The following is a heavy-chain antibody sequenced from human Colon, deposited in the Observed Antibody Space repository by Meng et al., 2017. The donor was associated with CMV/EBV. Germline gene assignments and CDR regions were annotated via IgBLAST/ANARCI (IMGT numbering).Heavy chain of an antibody. CDR1: GSTFSNDW. D-gene: IGHD1-20*01. V-gene: IGHV3-15*01. CDR2: IKSNRDGGTT. J-gene: IGHJ4*02. CDR3: TTFIGITGTPGY. Sequence: ASGSTFSNDWMSWVHQAPGKGLEWVGRIKSNRDGGTTDYAAPVKGRFTISRDDSKNTLYLQMNSLKTEDTAVYYCTTFIGITGTPGYWGQGTLVTVSS.